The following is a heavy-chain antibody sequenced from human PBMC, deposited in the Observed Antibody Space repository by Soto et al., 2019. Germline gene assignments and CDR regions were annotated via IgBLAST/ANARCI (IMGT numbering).Heavy chain of an antibody. Sequence: AAVKVPCKTSGYTFTDHYIHWVRQAPGQGLEWMGWINVKNGDTKYAQRFQDSVIMTRDRSRATPHVKMTRLTSADTAVYHCARGTGQSWFDTWGQETQVTVSS. V-gene: IGHV1-2*02. CDR3: ARGTGQSWFDT. CDR2: INVKNGDT. CDR1: GYTFTDHY. J-gene: IGHJ5*02.